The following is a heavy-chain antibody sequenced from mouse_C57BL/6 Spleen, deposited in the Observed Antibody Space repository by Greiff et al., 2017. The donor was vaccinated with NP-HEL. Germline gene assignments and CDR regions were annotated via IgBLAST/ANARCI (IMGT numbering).Heavy chain of an antibody. CDR2: IDPSDSET. CDR1: GYTFTSYW. J-gene: IGHJ2*01. Sequence: QQPGAELVRPGSSVKLSCKASGYTFTSYWMHWVKQRPIQGLEWIGNIDPSDSETHYNQKFKDKATLTVDKSSSTAYMQLSSLTSEDSAVYYCASVGYDGYYVGYWGQGTTLTVSS. V-gene: IGHV1-52*01. D-gene: IGHD2-3*01. CDR3: ASVGYDGYYVGY.